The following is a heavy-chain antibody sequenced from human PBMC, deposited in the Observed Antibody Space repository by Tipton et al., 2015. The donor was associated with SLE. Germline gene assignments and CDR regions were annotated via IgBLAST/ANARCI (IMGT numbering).Heavy chain of an antibody. D-gene: IGHD1-26*01. J-gene: IGHJ4*02. CDR2: IDYRDIT. V-gene: IGHV4-59*02. Sequence: TLSLTCTVSGGSVSSNYWSWIRQPPGKGLEWIGYIDYRDITNYNPSPKSRVTMSIDTSKNQFSLKLSSVTAADTAVYYCAKDSGTYFFDFWGQGVLVNVSS. CDR3: AKDSGTYFFDF. CDR1: GGSVSSNY.